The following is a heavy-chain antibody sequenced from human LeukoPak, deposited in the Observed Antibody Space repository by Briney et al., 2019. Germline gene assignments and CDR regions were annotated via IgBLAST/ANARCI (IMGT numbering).Heavy chain of an antibody. V-gene: IGHV1-2*02. CDR3: ARGTYYDYVWGSYVPPGY. Sequence: ASEKVSCKASGYTFTGYYMHWVRQAPGQGLEWMGWINPNSGGTNYAQKFQGRVTMTRDTSISTAYMELSRLRSDDTAVYYCARGTYYDYVWGSYVPPGYWGQGTLVTVSS. D-gene: IGHD3-16*01. CDR2: INPNSGGT. CDR1: GYTFTGYY. J-gene: IGHJ4*02.